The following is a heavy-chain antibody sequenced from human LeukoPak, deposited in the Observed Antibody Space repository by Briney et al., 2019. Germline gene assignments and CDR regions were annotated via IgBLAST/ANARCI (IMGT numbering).Heavy chain of an antibody. Sequence: TLSHTCVISRDSLSSISGAWNCIKQSPSRGLECLGRKLCRCEWYNHYAVSVKSPITINPDTSKNHFYLQLHSVTPEDTAVYDSARELIVGATPDYFDYWGQRTLFTVSS. D-gene: IGHD1-26*01. CDR3: ARELIVGATPDYFDY. CDR2: KLCRCEWYN. CDR1: RDSLSSISGA. J-gene: IGHJ4*02. V-gene: IGHV6-1*01.